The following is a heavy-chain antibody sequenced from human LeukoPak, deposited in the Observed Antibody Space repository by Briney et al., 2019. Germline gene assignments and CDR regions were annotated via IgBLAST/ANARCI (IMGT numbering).Heavy chain of an antibody. CDR1: GGTFSNYA. CDR2: FDPEDGET. Sequence: ASVKVSCKASGGTFSNYAISWVRQAPGQGLEWMGGFDPEDGETIYAQKFQGRVTMTEDTSTDTAYMELSSLRSEDTAVYYCATGDPFLYYYDSSGYYGTFDYWGQGTLVTVSS. CDR3: ATGDPFLYYYDSSGYYGTFDY. V-gene: IGHV1-24*01. J-gene: IGHJ4*02. D-gene: IGHD3-22*01.